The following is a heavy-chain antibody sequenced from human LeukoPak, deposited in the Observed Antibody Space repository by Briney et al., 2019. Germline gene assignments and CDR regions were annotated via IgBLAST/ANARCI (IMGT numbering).Heavy chain of an antibody. J-gene: IGHJ4*02. CDR2: IYYSGST. CDR3: ARIYCSGGSCYPGYFDY. V-gene: IGHV4-59*01. CDR1: GGSISSYY. D-gene: IGHD2-15*01. Sequence: PSETLSLTCTVSGGSISSYYWSWIRQPPGKGLEWIGYIYYSGSTNYNPSLKSRVTISVDTSKNQFSLKLSSVTAADTAVYYCARIYCSGGSCYPGYFDYWGQGTLVTVSS.